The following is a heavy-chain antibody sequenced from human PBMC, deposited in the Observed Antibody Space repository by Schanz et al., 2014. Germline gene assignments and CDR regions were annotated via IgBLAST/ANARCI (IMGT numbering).Heavy chain of an antibody. CDR1: GYTFTSYG. Sequence: QVQLVQSGTEVKKPGASVKVSCKASGYTFTSYGLSWVRQAPGQGLEWMGWISPYNGHTNYAQKFQGRVTMTTDAPTSTAYMELRSLRSDDTAVYYCCRSGSPIYYHGLDVWGQGTTVTVSS. D-gene: IGHD3-10*01. CDR3: CRSGSPIYYHGLDV. CDR2: ISPYNGHT. V-gene: IGHV1-18*04. J-gene: IGHJ6*02.